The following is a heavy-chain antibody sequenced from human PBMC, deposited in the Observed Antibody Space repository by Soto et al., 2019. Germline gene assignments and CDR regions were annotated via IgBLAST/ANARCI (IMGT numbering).Heavy chain of an antibody. CDR2: INAGNGNT. CDR3: AYCSGGSCYYFDY. CDR1: GYTFTSYA. J-gene: IGHJ4*02. D-gene: IGHD2-15*01. V-gene: IGHV1-3*01. Sequence: ASVKVSCKASGYTFTSYAMHWVRQAPGQRLEWMGWINAGNGNTKYSQKFQGRVTITRDTSASTAYMELSSLRSEDTAVYYCAYCSGGSCYYFDYWGQGTLVNVSS.